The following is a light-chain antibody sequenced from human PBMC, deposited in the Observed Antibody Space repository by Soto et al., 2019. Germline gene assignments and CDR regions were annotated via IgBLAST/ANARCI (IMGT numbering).Light chain of an antibody. CDR2: LAS. J-gene: IGKJ4*01. CDR3: QQSSRIHP. CDR1: QNINTY. V-gene: IGKV1-39*01. Sequence: DIQLTQSPSSLSASVGDRVTITCRSSQNINTYLNWYQQRPGEPPKLLIYLASTLKSGVPSRFSGSVSGTAFTHTISSLQPEDFGTYYCQQSSRIHPFGGGTKIDIK.